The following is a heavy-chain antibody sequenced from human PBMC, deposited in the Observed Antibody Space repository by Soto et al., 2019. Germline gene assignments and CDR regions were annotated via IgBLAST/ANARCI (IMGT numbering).Heavy chain of an antibody. D-gene: IGHD3-22*01. V-gene: IGHV3-30-3*01. CDR3: ARGGERHTYYYDSRGVDY. CDR1: GFTFSIYA. CDR2: ISYDGSNK. J-gene: IGHJ4*02. Sequence: GGSLRLSCAASGFTFSIYAMHWVRHAPGKGLEWVAVISYDGSNKYYADSVKGRFTISRDNSKNTLYLQMNSLRAEDTAVYYCARGGERHTYYYDSRGVDYWGQGTLVTVSS.